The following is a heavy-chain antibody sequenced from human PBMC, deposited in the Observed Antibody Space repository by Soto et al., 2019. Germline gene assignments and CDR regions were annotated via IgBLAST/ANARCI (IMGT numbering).Heavy chain of an antibody. J-gene: IGHJ4*02. CDR1: GYSFTSYG. D-gene: IGHD6-13*01. CDR2: ISAYNGNK. Sequence: ASVKVSCKASGYSFTSYGNSLVRQAPVQGLEWMGWISAYNGNKKYAQKLQCRVTMTTDTSTSTAYMELRSLRSDDTAVYYCARDLGQQLVDYWGQGTLVTVSS. V-gene: IGHV1-18*01. CDR3: ARDLGQQLVDY.